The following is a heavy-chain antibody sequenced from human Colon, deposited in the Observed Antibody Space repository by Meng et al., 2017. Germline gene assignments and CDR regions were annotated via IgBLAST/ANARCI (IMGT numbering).Heavy chain of an antibody. J-gene: IGHJ5*02. CDR3: ARVQRFCTGGICSNWFDP. Sequence: QGACPGLVKPSETLSLTCPVAGGFMSGSYWNWIRQPAGKGLEWIGHIYSSGRTNYTPSLKSRVTISVDSSKNQFSLNLTSVTAADTAVYFCARVQRFCTGGICSNWFDPWGQGTLVTVSS. V-gene: IGHV4-4*07. CDR1: GGFMSGSY. CDR2: IYSSGRT. D-gene: IGHD2-15*01.